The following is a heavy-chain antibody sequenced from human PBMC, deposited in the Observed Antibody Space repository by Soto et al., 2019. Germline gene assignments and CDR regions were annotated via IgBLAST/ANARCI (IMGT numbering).Heavy chain of an antibody. CDR3: ARVPDSSSWYPNYGMDV. Sequence: QSQTLSLTCAISGDRVSSNSAAWNWIRQSPSRGLEWLGRTYYRSKWYNDYAVSVKSRITINPDTSKNQFSLQLNSVTPEDTAVYYCARVPDSSSWYPNYGMDVWGQGTTVTVSS. J-gene: IGHJ6*02. V-gene: IGHV6-1*01. CDR1: GDRVSSNSAA. D-gene: IGHD6-13*01. CDR2: TYYRSKWYN.